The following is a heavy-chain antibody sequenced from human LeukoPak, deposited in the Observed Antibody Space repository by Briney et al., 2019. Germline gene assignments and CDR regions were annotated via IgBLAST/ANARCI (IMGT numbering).Heavy chain of an antibody. CDR2: VIPVLGIA. Sequence: ASVKVSCKASGGIFSSYAISWVRQAPGQGLEWMGRVIPVLGIANYAQKFQGRVTIIADTSTSTAYMELSSLRSEDTAVYYCARAVMQTTEAFFDYWGQGTLVTVSS. D-gene: IGHD1-1*01. CDR1: GGIFSSYA. V-gene: IGHV1-69*04. J-gene: IGHJ4*02. CDR3: ARAVMQTTEAFFDY.